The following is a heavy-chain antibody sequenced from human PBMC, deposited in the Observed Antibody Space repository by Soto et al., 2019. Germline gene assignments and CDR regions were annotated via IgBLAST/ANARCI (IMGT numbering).Heavy chain of an antibody. CDR1: GYTFTSYA. J-gene: IGHJ4*02. D-gene: IGHD5-18*01. CDR2: INAGNGNT. Sequence: ASVKVSCKASGYTFTSYAMHWVRQAPGQRLEWMGWINAGNGNTKYSQKFQGRVTITTDTSTSTAYMELRSLGSDDTAMYYCARERGYSYGYGDYWGQGTLVTVSS. CDR3: ARERGYSYGYGDY. V-gene: IGHV1-3*01.